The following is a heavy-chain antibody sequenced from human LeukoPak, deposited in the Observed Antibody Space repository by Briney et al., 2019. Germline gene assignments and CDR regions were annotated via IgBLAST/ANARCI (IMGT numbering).Heavy chain of an antibody. D-gene: IGHD3-22*01. Sequence: GGSLRLSCAASGFTFRSYGMHWVRQAPGKGLEWVAVIWYDGSNKYYADSVKGRFTISRDNSRNTLYLQMNSLRAEDTAVYYCARGDSSGYGRYYFDYWGQGTLVTVSS. CDR3: ARGDSSGYGRYYFDY. CDR2: IWYDGSNK. J-gene: IGHJ4*02. V-gene: IGHV3-33*01. CDR1: GFTFRSYG.